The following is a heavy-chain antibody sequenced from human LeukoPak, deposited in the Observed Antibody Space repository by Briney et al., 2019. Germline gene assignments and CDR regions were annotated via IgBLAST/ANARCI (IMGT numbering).Heavy chain of an antibody. V-gene: IGHV1-18*01. Sequence: ASVKVSCKASGYTFTSYGISWVRQAPGQGLEWMGWISAYNGNTNYAQRLQGRVTMTTDTSTSTAYMELRSLRSDDTAVYYCARDGDIVVVVAATTLDYWGQGTLVTVSS. CDR2: ISAYNGNT. D-gene: IGHD2-15*01. J-gene: IGHJ4*02. CDR1: GYTFTSYG. CDR3: ARDGDIVVVVAATTLDY.